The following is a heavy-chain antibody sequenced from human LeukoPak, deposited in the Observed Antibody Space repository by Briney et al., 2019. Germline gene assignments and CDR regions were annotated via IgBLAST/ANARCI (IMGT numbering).Heavy chain of an antibody. CDR2: IWYDGSNK. CDR1: GFTFSSYG. J-gene: IGHJ4*02. CDR3: ARDLRAYYYDSSGYYFDH. Sequence: PGRSLRLSCAASGFTFSSYGMHWVRQAPGKGLEWVAVIWYDGSNKYYAGSVKGRFSISRDNSKNTLYLQMNSLRAEDTAVYYCARDLRAYYYDSSGYYFDHWGQGTLVTVSS. V-gene: IGHV3-33*01. D-gene: IGHD3-22*01.